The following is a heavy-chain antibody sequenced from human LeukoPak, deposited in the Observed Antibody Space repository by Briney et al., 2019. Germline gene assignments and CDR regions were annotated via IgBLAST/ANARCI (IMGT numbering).Heavy chain of an antibody. Sequence: GGSLRLSCAASGFTFSSYWMHWVRQVPGKGLVWVSRINSDGSMTNYADSVKGRFTISRDNAKNTVYLQMSSLRAEDTAVYYCARGTDYSDFRNWGQGTLVTVSS. V-gene: IGHV3-74*01. D-gene: IGHD4-11*01. CDR3: ARGTDYSDFRN. J-gene: IGHJ4*02. CDR1: GFTFSSYW. CDR2: INSDGSMT.